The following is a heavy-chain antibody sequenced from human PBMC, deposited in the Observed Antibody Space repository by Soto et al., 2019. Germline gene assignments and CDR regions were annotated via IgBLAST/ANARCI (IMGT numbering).Heavy chain of an antibody. Sequence: GGSLRLSCAASGFIFNTYGMYWVRQAPGKGLELVALIWYDGSNKDYADSVKDRFTISRDNSKNTLYLQVNSLRAEDTAVYYCAIGYPSQLDHWGQGTLVTVSS. CDR3: AIGYPSQLDH. V-gene: IGHV3-33*01. J-gene: IGHJ4*02. CDR1: GFIFNTYG. CDR2: IWYDGSNK. D-gene: IGHD3-22*01.